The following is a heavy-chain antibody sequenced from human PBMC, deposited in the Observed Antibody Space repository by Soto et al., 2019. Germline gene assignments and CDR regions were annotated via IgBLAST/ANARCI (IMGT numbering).Heavy chain of an antibody. Sequence: QVQLQQWGAGLLKPSETLSLTCAVYGGSFSGYYWSWIRQPPGKGLEWIGEINHSGSTNYNPSLKSRVTISVDKSKNQFSLKLSSVTAADTAVYYCARDPRGPIDYWGQGTLVTVSS. V-gene: IGHV4-34*01. J-gene: IGHJ4*02. CDR3: ARDPRGPIDY. CDR2: INHSGST. CDR1: GGSFSGYY. D-gene: IGHD3-10*01.